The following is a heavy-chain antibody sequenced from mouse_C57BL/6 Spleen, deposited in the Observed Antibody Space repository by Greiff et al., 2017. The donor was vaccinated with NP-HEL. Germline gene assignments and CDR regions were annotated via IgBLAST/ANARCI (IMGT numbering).Heavy chain of an antibody. Sequence: VQLQQSGAELVRPGTSVKLSCKASGYTFTSYWMHWVKQRPGQGLEWIGVIDPSDSYTNYNQKFKGKATLNVETSSSTAYMQLSSLTSEDSAVYYGARGRGSGYPFAYWGQGTLVTVSA. CDR2: IDPSDSYT. D-gene: IGHD3-2*02. CDR1: GYTFTSYW. V-gene: IGHV1-59*01. J-gene: IGHJ3*01. CDR3: ARGRGSGYPFAY.